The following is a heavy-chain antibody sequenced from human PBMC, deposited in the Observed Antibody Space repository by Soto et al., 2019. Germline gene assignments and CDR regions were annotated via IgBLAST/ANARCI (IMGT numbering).Heavy chain of an antibody. V-gene: IGHV3-30*18. D-gene: IGHD3-10*01. CDR3: AKDFKVSGSHYGTLNYYYGMDV. CDR1: GFTFSTYG. CDR2: ISYDGYLK. Sequence: QVQLVESGGGVVQPGRSLRLSCAASGFTFSTYGMQWVRQAPGKGLEWVAVISYDGYLKYYVDAVKGRFTVARDNSKNTLLLEMNSLRVEDTAVYFCAKDFKVSGSHYGTLNYYYGMDVWGQGTTVTVSS. J-gene: IGHJ6*02.